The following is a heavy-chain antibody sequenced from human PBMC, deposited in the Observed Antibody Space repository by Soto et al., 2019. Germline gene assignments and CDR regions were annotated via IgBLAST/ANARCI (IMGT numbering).Heavy chain of an antibody. CDR3: VRGASSKFDK. D-gene: IGHD6-6*01. CDR1: GFTFGDDG. CDR2: VNWNGGST. Sequence: GGALRLSWAASGFTFGDDGMSWARQAPGKGLEWVSGVNWNGGSTGYADSVKGRFTISRDNAKNSLYLQMNSRRAEDTAFYYWVRGASSKFDKWGPETLLTIS. V-gene: IGHV3-20*04. J-gene: IGHJ4*01.